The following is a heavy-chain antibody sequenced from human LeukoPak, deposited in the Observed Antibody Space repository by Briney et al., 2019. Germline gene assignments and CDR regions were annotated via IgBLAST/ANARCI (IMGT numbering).Heavy chain of an antibody. CDR3: AREGSFWPYFDY. D-gene: IGHD2/OR15-2a*01. CDR2: ISYDGSNK. CDR1: GFTFSSYA. J-gene: IGHJ4*02. Sequence: GGSLRLSCAASGFTFSSYAMPWVRQAPGKGLEWVAVISYDGSNKYYVDSVKGRFTISRDNSKNTLYLQMNSLRAEDTAVYYCAREGSFWPYFDYWGQGTLVTVSS. V-gene: IGHV3-30-3*01.